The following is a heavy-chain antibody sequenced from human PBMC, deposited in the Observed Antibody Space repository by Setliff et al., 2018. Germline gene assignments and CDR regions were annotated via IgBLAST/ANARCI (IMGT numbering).Heavy chain of an antibody. Sequence: ASVKVSCKASGYTFTGYYTHWVRQAPGQGLEWMGRINPNTGGTNSAQKFQGRVTMTTDTSISTAYLEVSGLTYDDTAVYYCARDLWDSGSYSPGSDYWGQGTLVTVSS. V-gene: IGHV1-2*06. CDR1: GYTFTGYY. J-gene: IGHJ4*02. CDR2: INPNTGGT. D-gene: IGHD1-26*01. CDR3: ARDLWDSGSYSPGSDY.